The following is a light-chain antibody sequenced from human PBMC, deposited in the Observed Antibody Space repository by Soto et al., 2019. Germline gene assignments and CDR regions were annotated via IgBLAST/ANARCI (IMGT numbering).Light chain of an antibody. Sequence: QSVLTQPPSVSAAPGQKVTMSCSGGSSNIGNNYVSWHQQLPGTAPKLLIYENDKRPSGIPDRFSGSKSGTSATLGITGLQAGDEADYYCGTWDSSLSIFVFGTGTKVTVL. CDR2: END. CDR1: SSNIGNNY. CDR3: GTWDSSLSIFV. V-gene: IGLV1-51*02. J-gene: IGLJ1*01.